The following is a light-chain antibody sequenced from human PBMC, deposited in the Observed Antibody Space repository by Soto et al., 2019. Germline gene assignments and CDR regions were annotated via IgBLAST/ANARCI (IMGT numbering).Light chain of an antibody. CDR1: QSISSW. Sequence: DIQMTQSPSTLSASVGDRVTITCRASQSISSWLAWYQQTPGKAPKLLIYKASTLKSGVPSRFSGRGSGTEFTLTISSLQPDDFATYYCQQYNSYLTFGQGTKVEIK. CDR3: QQYNSYLT. CDR2: KAS. V-gene: IGKV1-5*03. J-gene: IGKJ1*01.